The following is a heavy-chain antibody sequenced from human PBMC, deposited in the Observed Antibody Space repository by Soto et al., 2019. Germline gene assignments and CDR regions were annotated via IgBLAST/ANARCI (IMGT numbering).Heavy chain of an antibody. CDR1: GGSISSAGYY. D-gene: IGHD3-22*01. CDR2: IYYSGST. CDR3: ASEYYYDSSGYYYRSFDY. Sequence: PSETLSLTCTVSGGSISSAGYYWSWIRQHPGKGLEWIGYIYYSGSTYYNPSLKSRVTISVDTSKNQFSLKLSSVTAADTAVYYCASEYYYDSSGYYYRSFDYWGEGTLVTVSS. V-gene: IGHV4-31*03. J-gene: IGHJ4*02.